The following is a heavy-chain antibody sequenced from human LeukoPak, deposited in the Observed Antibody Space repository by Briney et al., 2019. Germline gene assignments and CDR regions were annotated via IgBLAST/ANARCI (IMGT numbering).Heavy chain of an antibody. V-gene: IGHV4-59*02. CDR2: IYSSGNT. D-gene: IGHD3-22*01. CDR3: ARAVPVTMTGPFDR. Sequence: PSETLSLTCTVSGGSVSIYYWNWIRQSPGKGLEWIGYIYSSGNTKYNPSLKSRVTISVDTSRNEFSLRLTSVTAADTAVYYCARAVPVTMTGPFDRWGQGTMVTVSS. CDR1: GGSVSIYY. J-gene: IGHJ3*01.